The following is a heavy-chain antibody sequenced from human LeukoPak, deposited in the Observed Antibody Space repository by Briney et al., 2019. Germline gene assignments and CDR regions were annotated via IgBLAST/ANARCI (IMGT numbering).Heavy chain of an antibody. CDR2: IYYSGST. V-gene: IGHV4-59*08. D-gene: IGHD6-13*01. Sequence: SETLSLTCTVSGGSISSYYWSWIRQPPGKGLERIGYIYYSGSTNYNPSLKSRVTISVDTSKNQFSLKLSSVTAADTAVYYCARRGPYSSSWLFDYWGQGTLVTVSS. J-gene: IGHJ4*02. CDR3: ARRGPYSSSWLFDY. CDR1: GGSISSYY.